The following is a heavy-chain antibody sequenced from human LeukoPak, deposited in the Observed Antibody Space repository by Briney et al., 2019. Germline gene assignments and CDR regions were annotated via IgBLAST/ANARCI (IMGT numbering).Heavy chain of an antibody. D-gene: IGHD5-18*01. Sequence: GGSLRLSCAASGFTFSSYAMTWVRHSSGKGLDWVSAISGGGGSTYYADSVKGRFTISRDNSKNTLYLQMNSLRAEDTAVYYCASSGYSYGLQFDYWGQGTLVTVSS. CDR2: ISGGGGST. V-gene: IGHV3-23*01. J-gene: IGHJ4*02. CDR1: GFTFSSYA. CDR3: ASSGYSYGLQFDY.